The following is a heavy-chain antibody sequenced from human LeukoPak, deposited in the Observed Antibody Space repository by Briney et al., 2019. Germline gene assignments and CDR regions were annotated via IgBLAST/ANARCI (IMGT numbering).Heavy chain of an antibody. Sequence: PGGSLRLSCAASGFTFSSYGMHWVRQAPGKGLEWVAFIRYDGSNKYYADSVKGRFTISRDNSKNTLYLQMNSLRAEDTAVYYCAKGGRGYSHGSFDYWGQGTLVTVSS. V-gene: IGHV3-30*02. CDR2: IRYDGSNK. CDR3: AKGGRGYSHGSFDY. CDR1: GFTFSSYG. D-gene: IGHD5-18*01. J-gene: IGHJ4*02.